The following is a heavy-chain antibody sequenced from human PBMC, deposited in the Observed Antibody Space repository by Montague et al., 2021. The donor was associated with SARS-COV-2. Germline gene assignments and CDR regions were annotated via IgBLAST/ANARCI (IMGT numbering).Heavy chain of an antibody. Sequence: SRRISCDAYGFNFRRYEMHWVRQPPGKGLQWVSYINTGGDTMFYADSVKGRFTTSRDDAKNSLFLQINSLRADDTGVYYCAAGGSINYWGQGTLVTVSP. CDR3: AAGGSINY. CDR2: INTGGDTM. D-gene: IGHD3-10*01. V-gene: IGHV3-48*03. J-gene: IGHJ4*02. CDR1: GFNFRRYE.